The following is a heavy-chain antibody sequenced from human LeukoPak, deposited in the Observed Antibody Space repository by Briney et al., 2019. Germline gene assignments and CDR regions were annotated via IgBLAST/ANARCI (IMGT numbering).Heavy chain of an antibody. J-gene: IGHJ4*02. D-gene: IGHD4-17*01. Sequence: GASVKVSRKASGYTFTGYYMHWVRQAPGQGLEWMGWINPNSGGTNYAQKFQGRVTMTRDTSISTAYMELSRLRSDDTAVYYCARHDYGDYVGYFDYWGQGTLVTVSS. V-gene: IGHV1-2*02. CDR3: ARHDYGDYVGYFDY. CDR2: INPNSGGT. CDR1: GYTFTGYY.